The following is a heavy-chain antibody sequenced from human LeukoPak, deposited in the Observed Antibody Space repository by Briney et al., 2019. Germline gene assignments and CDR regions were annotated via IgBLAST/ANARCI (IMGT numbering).Heavy chain of an antibody. CDR1: GFTVSSNY. CDR2: IYSGGST. CDR3: ARDRFRGNYDPNYYYYGMDV. D-gene: IGHD4-11*01. J-gene: IGHJ6*02. V-gene: IGHV3-66*01. Sequence: GGSLRLSCAASGFTVSSNYMSWVRQAPGKGLEWVSVIYSGGSTYYADSVKGRFTISRDNSKNTLYLQMNSLRAEDTAVYYCARDRFRGNYDPNYYYYGMDVWGQGTTVTVSS.